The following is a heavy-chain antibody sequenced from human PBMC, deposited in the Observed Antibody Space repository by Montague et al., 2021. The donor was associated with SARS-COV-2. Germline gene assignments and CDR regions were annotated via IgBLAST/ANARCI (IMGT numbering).Heavy chain of an antibody. Sequence: SLRLSCAASRFIFRSYEMNWVRQAPGKGLEWVSYISNSGDTKYYADSVKGRFTISRDNAKNSLYLQMSSLRAEDTAVYYCARAGEDYYYDSSGFLYWGQGILVTVSS. CDR2: ISNSGDTK. D-gene: IGHD3-22*01. CDR1: RFIFRSYE. CDR3: ARAGEDYYYDSSGFLY. J-gene: IGHJ4*02. V-gene: IGHV3-48*03.